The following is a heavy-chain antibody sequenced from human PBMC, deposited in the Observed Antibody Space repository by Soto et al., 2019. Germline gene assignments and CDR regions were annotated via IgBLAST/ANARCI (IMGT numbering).Heavy chain of an antibody. D-gene: IGHD3-10*01. Sequence: QVQLVQSGAEVKKPGASVKVSCKASGYTFTSYAMHWVRQAPGQRLEWMGWINAGNGNTKYSQKFQGRVTITRDTSASTAYRELSSLRSEDTAVYYCARSSVRYGSGADPWGQGTLVTVSS. CDR2: INAGNGNT. V-gene: IGHV1-3*01. CDR3: ARSSVRYGSGADP. J-gene: IGHJ5*02. CDR1: GYTFTSYA.